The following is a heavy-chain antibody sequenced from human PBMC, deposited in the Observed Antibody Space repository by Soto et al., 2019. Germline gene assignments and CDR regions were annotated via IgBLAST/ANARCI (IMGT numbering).Heavy chain of an antibody. CDR3: LGQGPAFDY. J-gene: IGHJ4*02. V-gene: IGHV4-59*01. CDR1: GGSISSYY. Sequence: PSETLSLTCPVSGGSISSYYWSWIRQPPGKGLEWIGYIYYSGSTNYNPSLKSRVTISVDTSKNQFSLKLSSVTAADTAVYYCLGQGPAFDYWGQGTLVTVSS. CDR2: IYYSGST.